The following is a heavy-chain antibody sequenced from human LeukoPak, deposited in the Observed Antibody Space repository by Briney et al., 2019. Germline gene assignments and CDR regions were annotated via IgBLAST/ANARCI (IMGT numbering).Heavy chain of an antibody. CDR2: IIPIFGTA. V-gene: IGHV1-69*13. Sequence: SVKVSCKASGGTFSSYAISWVRQGPGQGLEWKGGIIPIFGTANYAQKFQGRVTITADESTSTACMEPSSLRSEDTAVYYCARTRGFSYGDPFDYWGQGTLVTVSS. D-gene: IGHD5-18*01. CDR1: GGTFSSYA. CDR3: ARTRGFSYGDPFDY. J-gene: IGHJ4*02.